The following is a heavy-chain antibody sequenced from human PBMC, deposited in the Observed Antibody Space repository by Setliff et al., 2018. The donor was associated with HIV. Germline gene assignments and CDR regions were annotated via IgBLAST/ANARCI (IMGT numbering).Heavy chain of an antibody. CDR2: MNPDSRNT. CDR3: ARVRLYNTALDY. V-gene: IGHV1-8*02. D-gene: IGHD3-3*01. Sequence: ASVKVSCKPSGYTFTNYDINWVRQAAGQGLEWMGWMNPDSRNTGYAQRFQGRVTMTRDTSRGTAYMELSSLRPEDAAVYYCARVRLYNTALDYWGQGTMVTVSS. CDR1: GYTFTNYD. J-gene: IGHJ4*03.